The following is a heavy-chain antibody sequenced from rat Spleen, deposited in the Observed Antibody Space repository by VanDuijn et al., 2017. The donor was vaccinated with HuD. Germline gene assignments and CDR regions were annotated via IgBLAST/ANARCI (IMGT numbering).Heavy chain of an antibody. J-gene: IGHJ2*01. CDR2: ISPSGGST. CDR3: ARRHYGYTDYFDY. V-gene: IGHV5-19*01. Sequence: EVQLVESGGGFVQPGRSLKLSCAASGFTFSNYGMHWIRQAPTKGLEWVASISPSGGSTYYRDSVKGRFTISRDNAKSTLYLQMDSLRSEDTATYYCARRHYGYTDYFDYWGQGVMVTVSS. D-gene: IGHD1-9*01. CDR1: GFTFSNYG.